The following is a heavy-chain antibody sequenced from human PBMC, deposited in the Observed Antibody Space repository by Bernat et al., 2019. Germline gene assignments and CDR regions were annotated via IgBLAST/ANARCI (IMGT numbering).Heavy chain of an antibody. CDR3: SRTAFVFDDVFDI. CDR2: ITSDGTNK. J-gene: IGHJ3*02. Sequence: EVKVVESGGGLVQPGGSLRLSCEASGFSLSSYLMHWARQAPGERLVWVSRITSDGTNKIYADSVKGRFTISRDNAKNTLYLQMNSLRAEDTAVYYCSRTAFVFDDVFDIWGQGTKVTVSS. CDR1: GFSLSSYL. D-gene: IGHD3-16*01. V-gene: IGHV3-74*01.